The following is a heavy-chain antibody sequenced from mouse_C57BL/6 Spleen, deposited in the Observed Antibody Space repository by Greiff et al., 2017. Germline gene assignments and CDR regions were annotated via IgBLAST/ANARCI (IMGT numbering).Heavy chain of an antibody. D-gene: IGHD2-4*01. CDR3: AKRGYYDYDNYAMDY. CDR1: GYAFSSSW. Sequence: VQLQQSGPELVKPGASVKISCKASGYAFSSSWMNWVKQRPGKGLEWIGRIYPGDGDTNYNGKFKGKATLTADKSSSTAYMQLSSLTSEDSAVYFCAKRGYYDYDNYAMDYWGQGTSVTVSS. J-gene: IGHJ4*01. V-gene: IGHV1-82*01. CDR2: IYPGDGDT.